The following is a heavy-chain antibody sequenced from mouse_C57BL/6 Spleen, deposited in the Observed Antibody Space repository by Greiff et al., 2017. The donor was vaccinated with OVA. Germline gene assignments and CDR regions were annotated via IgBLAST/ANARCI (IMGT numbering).Heavy chain of an antibody. CDR3: ARGNTVRAMDY. V-gene: IGHV1-69*01. CDR1: GYTFTSYW. Sequence: QVQLQQPGAELVMPGASVKLSCKASGYTFTSYWMHWVKQRPGQGLEWIGEIDPSDSYTNYNQKFKGKSTLTVDKSSSTAYMQLSSLTSEDSAVYYCARGNTVRAMDYWGQGTSVTVSS. D-gene: IGHD1-1*01. J-gene: IGHJ4*01. CDR2: IDPSDSYT.